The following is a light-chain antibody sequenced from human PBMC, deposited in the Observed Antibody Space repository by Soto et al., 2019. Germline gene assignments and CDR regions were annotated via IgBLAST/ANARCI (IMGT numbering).Light chain of an antibody. CDR2: GAS. Sequence: ELVMTQSPATLSVSPGERATLSCRASQSVSSNLPWYQQKPGQAHRLLIYGASTRAIRIPARFSGSGSGTEFTLTNSSRQAENLPVYYCQQYNNGPPYTLRQGTPLEIK. CDR1: QSVSSN. J-gene: IGKJ2*01. CDR3: QQYNNGPPYT. V-gene: IGKV3-15*01.